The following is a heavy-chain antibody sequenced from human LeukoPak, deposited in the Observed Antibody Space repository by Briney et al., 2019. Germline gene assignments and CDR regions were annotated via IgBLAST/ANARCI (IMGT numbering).Heavy chain of an antibody. CDR2: ISDTGGST. CDR3: AKRGTVTTFGHSDY. D-gene: IGHD4-17*01. V-gene: IGHV3-23*01. J-gene: IGHJ4*02. Sequence: GALRLSCGASGFIFDTHDMHWVRQAPGKGLEWVSVISDTGGSTYYAETVKGRFTISRDNSKNTLYLQMNSLRAEDTAVYYCAKRGTVTTFGHSDYWGQGTLVTVSS. CDR1: GFIFDTHD.